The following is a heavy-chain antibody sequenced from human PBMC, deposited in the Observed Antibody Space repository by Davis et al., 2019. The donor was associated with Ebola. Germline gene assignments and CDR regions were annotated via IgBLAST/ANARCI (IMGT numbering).Heavy chain of an antibody. CDR1: GFIFRNYV. Sequence: GESLKISCETSGFIFRNYVMSWVRQAPGKGLEWVATIPHVGSEKYYVDSVKGRFTSSRDNAKNSVYLQMNSLRPEDTAVYYCVKTRSNWWNDALEIWGRGTMVIVSS. J-gene: IGHJ3*02. V-gene: IGHV3-7*01. CDR2: IPHVGSEK. CDR3: VKTRSNWWNDALEI. D-gene: IGHD2-8*02.